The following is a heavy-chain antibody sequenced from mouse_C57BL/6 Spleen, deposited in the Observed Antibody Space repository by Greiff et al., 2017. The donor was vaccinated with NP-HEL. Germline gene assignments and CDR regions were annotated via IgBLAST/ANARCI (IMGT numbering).Heavy chain of an antibody. CDR1: GYTFTSYW. CDR2: IHPNSGST. Sequence: VQLQQPGAELVKPGASVKLSCKASGYTFTSYWMHWVKQRPGQGLEWIGMIHPNSGSTNYNEKFKSKATLTVDKSSSTAYMQLSSLTSEDSAVXYCERWFCRGACCAYWGQESLVTVSA. J-gene: IGHJ3*01. CDR3: ERWFCRGACCAY. V-gene: IGHV1-64*01. D-gene: IGHD6-1*01.